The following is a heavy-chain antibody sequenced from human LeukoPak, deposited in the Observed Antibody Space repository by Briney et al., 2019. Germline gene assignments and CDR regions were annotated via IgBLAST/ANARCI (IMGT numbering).Heavy chain of an antibody. CDR3: ARRWVALIKSNWFDP. D-gene: IGHD4-23*01. Sequence: PSETLSLTCAVYGGSFSGYYWSWIRQPPGKGLEWIGEINHSGSTNYNPSLKSRVTISVDTSKNQFSLKLSSVTAADTAVYYCARRWVALIKSNWFDPWGQGTLVTVSS. J-gene: IGHJ5*02. CDR1: GGSFSGYY. CDR2: INHSGST. V-gene: IGHV4-34*01.